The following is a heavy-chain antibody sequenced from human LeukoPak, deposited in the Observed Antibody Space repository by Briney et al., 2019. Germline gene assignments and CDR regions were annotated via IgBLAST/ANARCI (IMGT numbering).Heavy chain of an antibody. D-gene: IGHD6-13*01. J-gene: IGHJ5*02. V-gene: IGHV3-23*01. Sequence: GGSLRLSCAASGITFSSYAMSWVRQAPGKGLEWVSGISSSGGSTYYADSVKGRFTISRDNSKNTLFLQMNSLRAEDTAVYYCARVVGGSSWSQRGNWFDPWGQGTLVTVSS. CDR2: ISSSGGST. CDR3: ARVVGGSSWSQRGNWFDP. CDR1: GITFSSYA.